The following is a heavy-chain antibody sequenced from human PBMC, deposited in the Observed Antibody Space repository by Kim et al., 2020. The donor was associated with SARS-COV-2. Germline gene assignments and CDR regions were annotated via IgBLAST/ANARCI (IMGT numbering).Heavy chain of an antibody. J-gene: IGHJ4*02. D-gene: IGHD3-16*01. CDR3: ARCKGERYCDY. V-gene: IGHV3-33*08. CDR1: GLTFSASG. CDR2: IWSDGTKE. Sequence: GGSLRLSCAASGLTFSASGMHWVRQAPGKGLEWVAIIWSDGTKEYYADSVKGRFTISRDNSKNTVYLQMNSLRAEDTAVYYCARCKGERYCDYWGQGALVTVS.